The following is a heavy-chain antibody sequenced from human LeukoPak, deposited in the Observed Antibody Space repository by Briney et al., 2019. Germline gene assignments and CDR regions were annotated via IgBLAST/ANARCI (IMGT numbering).Heavy chain of an antibody. Sequence: GGSLRLSRAGSGFTFSSYAMSWVRQAPGKGLEWVSAISGSGGSTYYADSVKGRFTISRDNSKNTLYLQMNSLRAEDTAVYYCAKLAHITIFGVVSLNYWGQGTLVTVSS. CDR2: ISGSGGST. D-gene: IGHD3-3*01. V-gene: IGHV3-23*01. CDR1: GFTFSSYA. CDR3: AKLAHITIFGVVSLNY. J-gene: IGHJ4*02.